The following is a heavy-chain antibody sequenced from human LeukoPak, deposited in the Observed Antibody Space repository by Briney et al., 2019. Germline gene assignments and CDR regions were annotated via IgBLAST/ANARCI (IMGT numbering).Heavy chain of an antibody. CDR3: ARDRRGSGWYFDY. D-gene: IGHD6-19*01. V-gene: IGHV3-7*03. Sequence: GGSLRLSCAASGFTFSSSAMSWVRQAPGKGLEWVANIKQDGSEEYYVDSVKGRFTISRDNAKNSLYLQMNSLRAEDTAVYYCARDRRGSGWYFDYWGQGTLVAVSS. CDR1: GFTFSSSA. CDR2: IKQDGSEE. J-gene: IGHJ4*02.